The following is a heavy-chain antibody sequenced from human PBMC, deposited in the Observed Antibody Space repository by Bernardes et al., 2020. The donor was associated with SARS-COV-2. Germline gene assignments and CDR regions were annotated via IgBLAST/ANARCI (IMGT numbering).Heavy chain of an antibody. V-gene: IGHV3-23*01. J-gene: IGHJ6*02. Sequence: GGSLRLSCVASGFAFSSYAMSWVRQSPGKGLEWVSSISATGGGTYYADSVQGRFTVSRDYSTNTLYLQMDSLRAEDTAIYYCAKEAYSGYLETYYFYYGMDVWGQGTTVTVSS. CDR1: GFAFSSYA. CDR2: ISATGGGT. CDR3: AKEAYSGYLETYYFYYGMDV. D-gene: IGHD5-12*01.